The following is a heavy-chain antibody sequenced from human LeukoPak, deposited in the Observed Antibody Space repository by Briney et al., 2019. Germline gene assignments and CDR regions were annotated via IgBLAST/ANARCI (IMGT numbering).Heavy chain of an antibody. CDR3: ARALSSSSFLYYYYMDV. Sequence: GGSLRLSCAASGFTFSSYGMHWVRQAPGKGLEWVAFIRYDGSNKYYADSVKGRFTISRDNSKNTLYLQMNSLRAEDTALYYCARALSSSSFLYYYYMDVWGKGTTVTVSS. CDR1: GFTFSSYG. J-gene: IGHJ6*03. CDR2: IRYDGSNK. D-gene: IGHD6-6*01. V-gene: IGHV3-30*02.